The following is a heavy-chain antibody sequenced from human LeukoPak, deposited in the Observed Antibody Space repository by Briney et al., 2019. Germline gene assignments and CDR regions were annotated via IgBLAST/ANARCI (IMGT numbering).Heavy chain of an antibody. D-gene: IGHD3-22*01. Sequence: GGSLRLSCAASGFTFDDYAMHWVRQAPGKGLEWVSLISWDGGSTYYADSVKGRFTISRDNSKNSLYLQMNSLRAEDTALYYCAAPDSSGYYFGYWGQGTLVTVSS. V-gene: IGHV3-43D*03. J-gene: IGHJ4*02. CDR1: GFTFDDYA. CDR3: AAPDSSGYYFGY. CDR2: ISWDGGST.